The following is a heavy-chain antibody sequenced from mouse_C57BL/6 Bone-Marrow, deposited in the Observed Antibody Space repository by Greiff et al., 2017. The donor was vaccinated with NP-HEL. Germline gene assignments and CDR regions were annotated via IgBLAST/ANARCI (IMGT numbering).Heavy chain of an antibody. CDR2: IDPETGGT. CDR1: GFTFTDYE. J-gene: IGHJ3*01. CDR3: TTYDGYYVPFAY. V-gene: IGHV1-15*01. Sequence: VQLQQSGAELVRPGASVTLSCKASGFTFTDYEMHWVKQTPVHGLEWIGAIDPETGGTAYNQKFKGKAILTADKSSSTAYMELRSLTSEDSAVYYCTTYDGYYVPFAYWGQGTLVTVSA. D-gene: IGHD2-3*01.